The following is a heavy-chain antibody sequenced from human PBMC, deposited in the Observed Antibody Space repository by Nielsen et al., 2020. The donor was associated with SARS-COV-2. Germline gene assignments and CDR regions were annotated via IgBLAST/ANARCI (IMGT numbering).Heavy chain of an antibody. D-gene: IGHD3-16*01. Sequence: ASVKVSCKASGYTFTGYYIHWVRQAPGQGLEWMGRINPKSGVTNYAQKFQGRVTMTRDTPISTAYMELSSLRSDDTALYYCAREFIGGTAADFDYWGQGILVTVSS. J-gene: IGHJ4*02. CDR3: AREFIGGTAADFDY. CDR1: GYTFTGYY. V-gene: IGHV1-2*06. CDR2: INPKSGVT.